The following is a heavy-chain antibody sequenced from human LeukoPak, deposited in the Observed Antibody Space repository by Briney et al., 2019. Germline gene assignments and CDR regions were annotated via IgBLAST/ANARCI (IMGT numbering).Heavy chain of an antibody. J-gene: IGHJ4*02. CDR1: GFTFSSYG. D-gene: IGHD3-3*01. Sequence: PGGSLRLSCAASGFTFSSYGMHWVRQAPGKGLEWVAVISNDGSNKHYGGSVKGRFTISRDNSKNTLYLQMNSLRAEDTAVYYCARSSFLLRFLEWFFDYWGQGTLVTVSS. CDR3: ARSSFLLRFLEWFFDY. CDR2: ISNDGSNK. V-gene: IGHV3-30*03.